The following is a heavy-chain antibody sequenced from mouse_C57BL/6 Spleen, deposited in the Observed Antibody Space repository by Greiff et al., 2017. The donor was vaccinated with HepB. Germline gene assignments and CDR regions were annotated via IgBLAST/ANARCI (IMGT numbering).Heavy chain of an antibody. D-gene: IGHD3-3*01. Sequence: QVQLQQSGAELVRPGTSVKMSCKASGYTFTNYWIGWAKQRPGHGLEWIGDIYPGGGYTNYNEKFKGKGTLTANKSSSTAYMQFSSLTSEDSAVYYCARGRARTDYYFDYWGRGTTLTVSS. J-gene: IGHJ2*01. CDR1: GYTFTNYW. V-gene: IGHV1-63*01. CDR3: ARGRARTDYYFDY. CDR2: IYPGGGYT.